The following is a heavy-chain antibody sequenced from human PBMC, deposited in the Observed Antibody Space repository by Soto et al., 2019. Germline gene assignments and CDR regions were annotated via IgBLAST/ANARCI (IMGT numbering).Heavy chain of an antibody. V-gene: IGHV3-15*01. Sequence: GGSLRLSCAASGFTFSNAWMSWVRQAPGKGLEWVGRIKSKTDGGTTDYAAPVKGRFTISRDDSKNTLYLQMNSLKTEDTAVYYCTTDSRAAAGTAYYYYYYMDVWGKGTTVTVSS. J-gene: IGHJ6*03. CDR2: IKSKTDGGTT. CDR1: GFTFSNAW. D-gene: IGHD6-13*01. CDR3: TTDSRAAAGTAYYYYYYMDV.